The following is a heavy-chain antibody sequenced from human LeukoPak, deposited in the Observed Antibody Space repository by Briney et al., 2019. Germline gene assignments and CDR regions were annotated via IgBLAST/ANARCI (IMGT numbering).Heavy chain of an antibody. Sequence: GGSLRLSFAASGLTFSSYVMHWVRQAPGKGLEWVAVISYDGSNKYYADSVKGRFTISRDNSKNTLYLQMNSLRAEDTAVYYCARDAKPRSYYFDYWGQGTLVTVSS. CDR1: GLTFSSYV. J-gene: IGHJ4*02. D-gene: IGHD1-26*01. V-gene: IGHV3-30*04. CDR2: ISYDGSNK. CDR3: ARDAKPRSYYFDY.